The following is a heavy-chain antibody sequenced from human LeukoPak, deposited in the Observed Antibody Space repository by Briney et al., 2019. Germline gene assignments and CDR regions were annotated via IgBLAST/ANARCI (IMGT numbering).Heavy chain of an antibody. D-gene: IGHD5-24*01. Sequence: SVKVSCKGSGGTFSSYAISWVRQAPGQGLEWMGGIIPIFGTANYAQKFQGRVTITTDESTSTAYMELSSLRSEDTAVYYCARDGYNLGDAFDIWGQGTMVTVSS. CDR3: ARDGYNLGDAFDI. CDR1: GGTFSSYA. V-gene: IGHV1-69*05. CDR2: IIPIFGTA. J-gene: IGHJ3*02.